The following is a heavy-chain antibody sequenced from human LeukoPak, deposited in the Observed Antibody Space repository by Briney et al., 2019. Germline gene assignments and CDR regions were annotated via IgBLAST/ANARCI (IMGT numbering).Heavy chain of an antibody. D-gene: IGHD3-22*01. CDR1: GFTFSSYA. CDR2: ISGSGGST. V-gene: IGHV3-23*01. J-gene: IGHJ5*02. Sequence: GGSLRLSCAASGFTFSSYAMSWVRQAPGKGLEWVSAISGSGGSTYYADSVKGRFTISRDNSKNSLYLQMNSLRAEDTAVYYCARAHSGYYDSSRFDPWGQGTLVTVSS. CDR3: ARAHSGYYDSSRFDP.